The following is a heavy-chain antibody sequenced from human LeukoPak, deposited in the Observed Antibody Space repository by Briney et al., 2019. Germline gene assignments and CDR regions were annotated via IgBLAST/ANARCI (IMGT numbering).Heavy chain of an antibody. CDR1: XYTFTGYY. CDR3: ARAKVGATSGFDY. D-gene: IGHD1-26*01. Sequence: XASXYTFTGYYMHWVRQAPGLGVEGMGRINPKSGGTNYAQKFQGRVTMTSDTSISTAYMELSRLRSDDTAVYYCARAKVGATSGFDYWGQGTLVTVSS. J-gene: IGHJ4*02. V-gene: IGHV1-2*06. CDR2: INPKSGGT.